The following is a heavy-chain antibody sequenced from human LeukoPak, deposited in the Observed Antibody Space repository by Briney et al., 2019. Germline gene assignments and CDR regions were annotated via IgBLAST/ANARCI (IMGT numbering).Heavy chain of an antibody. Sequence: SETLSLTCTVSGGSISSSSYYWGWIRPPPGKGLEWIGSIYYSGSTYYNPSLKSRVTISVDTSKNQFSLKLSSVTAADTAVYYCARRGFSLPFDYWGQGTLVTVSS. J-gene: IGHJ4*02. V-gene: IGHV4-39*01. CDR3: ARRGFSLPFDY. CDR1: GGSISSSSYY. CDR2: IYYSGST.